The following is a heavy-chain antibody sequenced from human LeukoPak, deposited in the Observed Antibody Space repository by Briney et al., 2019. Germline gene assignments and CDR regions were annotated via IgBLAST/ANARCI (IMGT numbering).Heavy chain of an antibody. CDR1: GGSISSDGYY. CDR3: AKSTSCCYSWFDP. Sequence: SQTLSLTCTVSGGSISSDGYYWSWIRQHPGKGLEWIGYIYYSGSTYYNPSLKSRVTISVDTSKNQFSLKLSSVTAADTAVYYCAKSTSCCYSWFDPWGQGTLVTVSS. D-gene: IGHD2-2*01. J-gene: IGHJ5*02. CDR2: IYYSGST. V-gene: IGHV4-31*03.